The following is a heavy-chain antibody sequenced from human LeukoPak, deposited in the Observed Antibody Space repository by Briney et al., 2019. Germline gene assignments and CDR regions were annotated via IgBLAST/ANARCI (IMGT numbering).Heavy chain of an antibody. CDR1: GYTFTGYY. J-gene: IGHJ4*02. D-gene: IGHD6-13*01. CDR3: ARDIERAAAELNY. V-gene: IGHV1-2*02. CDR2: INPNSGGT. Sequence: ASVKVSCKASGYTFTGYYMHWVRQAPGQGLEWMGWINPNSGGTNYAQKFQGRVTMTRDMSTSTVYMELSSLRSEDTAVYYCARDIERAAAELNYWGQGTLVTVSS.